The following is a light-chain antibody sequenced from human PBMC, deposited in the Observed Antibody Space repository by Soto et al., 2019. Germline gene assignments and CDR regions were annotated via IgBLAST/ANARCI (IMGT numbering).Light chain of an antibody. CDR2: KAS. Sequence: DIQMTQSPSTLSASVGDRVTITYRASQSVDSWLAWYQQKPGKAPKLLIYKASSLESGVPSRFSGSGSGTEFSLTISSLQPDDFASYHCQQYGSSSPWTFGQGTKVEIK. V-gene: IGKV1-5*03. J-gene: IGKJ1*01. CDR1: QSVDSW. CDR3: QQYGSSSPWT.